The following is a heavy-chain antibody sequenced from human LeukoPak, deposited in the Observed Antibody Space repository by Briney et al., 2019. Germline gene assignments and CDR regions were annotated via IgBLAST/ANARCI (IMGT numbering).Heavy chain of an antibody. J-gene: IGHJ4*02. D-gene: IGHD4-23*01. V-gene: IGHV1-69*13. CDR2: ITPIFGTP. CDR3: ARNSRVVSTSGLNY. CDR1: GGTFSSYP. Sequence: SVKVSCKVSGGTFSSYPISWVRQAPGQGLEWMGEITPIFGTPDYAQKFQGRLTITADESTTTTYMELSSLRSEDTAIYYCARNSRVVSTSGLNYWGQGTLVTVSS.